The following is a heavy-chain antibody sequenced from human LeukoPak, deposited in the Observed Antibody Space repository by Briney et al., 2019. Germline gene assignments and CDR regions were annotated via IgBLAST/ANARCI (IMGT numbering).Heavy chain of an antibody. CDR1: GGSFSGYY. CDR2: INHSGST. D-gene: IGHD1-26*01. CDR3: ARVVGAISDY. J-gene: IGHJ4*02. V-gene: IGHV4-34*01. Sequence: SETLSLTCAVYGGSFSGYYWSWIRQPPGKGLEWIGEINHSGSTNYNPSLKSRVTISVDTSKNQFSLKLSSVTDADTAVYSCARVVGAISDYWGQGTLVTVSS.